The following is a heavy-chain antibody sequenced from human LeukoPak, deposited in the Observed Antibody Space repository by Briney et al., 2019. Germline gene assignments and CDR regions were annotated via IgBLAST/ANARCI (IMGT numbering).Heavy chain of an antibody. J-gene: IGHJ6*03. D-gene: IGHD6-25*01. CDR2: INPNSGGT. V-gene: IGHV1-2*02. CDR3: AREVGGVIPAATSYYYYYMDV. Sequence: ASVKVSCKASGYTFTGYYMHWVRQAPGQGLEWMGWINPNSGGTNYAQKFQGRVTMTRDTSTSTAYMELSRLRSGDTAVYYCAREVGGVIPAATSYYYYYMDVWGKGTTVTVSS. CDR1: GYTFTGYY.